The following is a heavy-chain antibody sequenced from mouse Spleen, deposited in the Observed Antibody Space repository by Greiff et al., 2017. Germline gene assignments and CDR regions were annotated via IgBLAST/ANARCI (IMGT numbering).Heavy chain of an antibody. V-gene: IGHV14-2*01. J-gene: IGHJ3*01. Sequence: EVMLVESGAELVKPGASVKLSCTASGFNIKDYYMHWVKQRTEQGLEWIGRIDPEDGETKYAPKFQGKATITADTSSNTAYLQLSSLTSEDTAVYYCALLRSRSWFAYWGQGTLVTVSA. D-gene: IGHD1-1*01. CDR2: IDPEDGET. CDR1: GFNIKDYY. CDR3: ALLRSRSWFAY.